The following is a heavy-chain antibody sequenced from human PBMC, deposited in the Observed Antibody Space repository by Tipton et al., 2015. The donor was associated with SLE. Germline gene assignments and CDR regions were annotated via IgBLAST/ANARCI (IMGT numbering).Heavy chain of an antibody. J-gene: IGHJ4*02. CDR2: FYGGST. Sequence: TLSLTCTVSGASISSDYWSWVRQPPGKGLEWIGYFYGGSTSYNPSLRGRVTISGDTSKNQFSLTLNSVTAADTAVYFCARQPYYESPFDYWGQGTLVTVSS. CDR3: ARQPYYESPFDY. CDR1: GASISSDY. V-gene: IGHV4-59*08. D-gene: IGHD3-22*01.